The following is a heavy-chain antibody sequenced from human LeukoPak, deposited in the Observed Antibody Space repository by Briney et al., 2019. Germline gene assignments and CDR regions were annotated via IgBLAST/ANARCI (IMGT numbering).Heavy chain of an antibody. CDR2: INPNSGGT. D-gene: IGHD6-6*01. J-gene: IGHJ4*02. CDR3: AREGSIAGLYYFDY. V-gene: IGHV1-2*02. Sequence: ASVTVSCKASGDTFTDYYMHWVRQAPGQGLEWMGWINPNSGGTNYAQKFQGRVTMTRDTSISTAYMELSRLRSDDTAVYYCAREGSIAGLYYFDYWGQGTLVTVSS. CDR1: GDTFTDYY.